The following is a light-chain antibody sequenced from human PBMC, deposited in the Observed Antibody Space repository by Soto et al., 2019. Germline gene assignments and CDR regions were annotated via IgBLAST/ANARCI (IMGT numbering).Light chain of an antibody. CDR2: DDS. CDR1: QSISSW. Sequence: DIQMTQSPTTLSASVGDKVTITCRASQSISSWLAWYQQKTGKAPKILIYDDSSLESGVPSRLSGSGSGTELNLTISRLQPDDFATYYCQKYNSYSWTCGQGTKVDIK. J-gene: IGKJ1*01. V-gene: IGKV1-5*01. CDR3: QKYNSYSWT.